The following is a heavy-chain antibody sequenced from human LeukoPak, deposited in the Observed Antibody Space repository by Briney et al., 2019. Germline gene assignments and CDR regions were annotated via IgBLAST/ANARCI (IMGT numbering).Heavy chain of an antibody. CDR1: GYTFTSYD. Sequence: ASVKVSCKASGYTFTSYDINWVRQATGQGLEWMGWMNPNSGNTGYAQKFQGRVTMTRNTSISTAYTELSSLRSEDTAVYYCARGRGGDGYNTNWDYWGQGTLITVSS. J-gene: IGHJ4*02. V-gene: IGHV1-8*01. D-gene: IGHD5-24*01. CDR2: MNPNSGNT. CDR3: ARGRGGDGYNTNWDY.